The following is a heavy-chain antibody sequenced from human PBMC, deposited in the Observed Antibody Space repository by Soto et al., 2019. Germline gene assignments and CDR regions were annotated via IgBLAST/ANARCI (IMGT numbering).Heavy chain of an antibody. Sequence: SETLSLTCTVSGGSISSYYWSWIRQPPGKGLEWIGYIYYSGSTNYNPSLKSRVTISVETSKNQFSLKLSSVTAADTAVYYCARYYYDSSGLFDYWGQGTLVTVSS. D-gene: IGHD3-22*01. V-gene: IGHV4-59*01. CDR1: GGSISSYY. J-gene: IGHJ4*02. CDR2: IYYSGST. CDR3: ARYYYDSSGLFDY.